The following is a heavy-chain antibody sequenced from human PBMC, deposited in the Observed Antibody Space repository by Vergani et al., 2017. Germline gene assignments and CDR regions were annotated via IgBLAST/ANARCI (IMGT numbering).Heavy chain of an antibody. Sequence: QVQLVQSGAEVKKPGASVKVSCKASGYTFTGYYMHWVRQAPGQGLEWMGWINPNSGGTNYAQKFQGRVTMTRDTSISTAYMELSSLRSEDTAVYYCARDIAAAGAPGYYYGMDVWGQGTTVTVSS. CDR3: ARDIAAAGAPGYYYGMDV. D-gene: IGHD6-13*01. V-gene: IGHV1-2*02. CDR1: GYTFTGYY. CDR2: INPNSGGT. J-gene: IGHJ6*02.